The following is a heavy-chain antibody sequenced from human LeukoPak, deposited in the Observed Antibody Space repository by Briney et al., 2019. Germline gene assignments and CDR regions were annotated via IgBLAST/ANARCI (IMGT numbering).Heavy chain of an antibody. Sequence: SETLSLTRTVSGGSISTYYCSWIRQPPGEGLEWIGSMFHSGRPNYNPSLRRRVTISVDTPKNQFSLKLSSVTATDTGVYYCARNSLGDDYATGWFYYYMDVWGKGTTVTVSS. J-gene: IGHJ6*03. D-gene: IGHD3-10*01. V-gene: IGHV4-59*01. CDR1: GGSISTYY. CDR3: ARNSLGDDYATGWFYYYMDV. CDR2: MFHSGRP.